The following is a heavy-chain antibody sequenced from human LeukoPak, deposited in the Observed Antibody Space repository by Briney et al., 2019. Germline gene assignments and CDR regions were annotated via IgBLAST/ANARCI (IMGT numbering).Heavy chain of an antibody. Sequence: GGSLRLSCAASGFTFDDYGMSWVRQAPGKGLEWVSGINWNGGSTGYADSVKGRFTISRDNAKNSLYLQMNSLRAEDTALYYCARPLETLTTVTSSYFDYWGQGTLVTVSS. V-gene: IGHV3-20*04. CDR1: GFTFDDYG. J-gene: IGHJ4*02. D-gene: IGHD4-17*01. CDR2: INWNGGST. CDR3: ARPLETLTTVTSSYFDY.